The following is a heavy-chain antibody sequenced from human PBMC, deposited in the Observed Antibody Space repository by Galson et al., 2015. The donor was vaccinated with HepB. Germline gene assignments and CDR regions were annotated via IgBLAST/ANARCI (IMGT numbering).Heavy chain of an antibody. J-gene: IGHJ4*02. Sequence: SLRLSCAASGFIFSDYYMTWIRQAPGKGLEWISYISSSGSVKYYAESLRGRFTISRDNAKNSLYLQMSSLRAEDTAVYYCAGYYYYDSSGYLSLDHWGRGTLVTVSS. D-gene: IGHD3-22*01. CDR3: AGYYYYDSSGYLSLDH. CDR1: GFIFSDYY. V-gene: IGHV3-11*01. CDR2: ISSSGSVK.